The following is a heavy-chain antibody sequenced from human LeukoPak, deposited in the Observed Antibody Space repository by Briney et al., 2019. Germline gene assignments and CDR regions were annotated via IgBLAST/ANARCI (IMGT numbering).Heavy chain of an antibody. J-gene: IGHJ4*02. D-gene: IGHD3-3*01. CDR2: ISSSSPTI. Sequence: GSLRLSCAASGFTFSNYDMNWVRQAPGKGLEWVSYISSSSPTIYYADSVRGRFTISRDNANNSLYLQMSSLRAEDTAVYYCARGSGRITIFGVPYWGQGTLVTVSS. V-gene: IGHV3-48*01. CDR1: GFTFSNYD. CDR3: ARGSGRITIFGVPY.